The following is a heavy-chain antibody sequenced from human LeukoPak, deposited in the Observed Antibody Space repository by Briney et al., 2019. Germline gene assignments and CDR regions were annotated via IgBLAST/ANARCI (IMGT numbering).Heavy chain of an antibody. CDR1: GDSISTTNYY. Sequence: KASETLSLTCAVSGDSISTTNYYWGWIRQPPGKGLEWIGIIYYSGITHYNPSLKSRVTILVDTSKNQFSLKLSSVTAADTAVYYCASHKRGQWLVPYYWGQGTLVTVSS. J-gene: IGHJ4*02. CDR2: IYYSGIT. D-gene: IGHD6-19*01. CDR3: ASHKRGQWLVPYY. V-gene: IGHV4-39*01.